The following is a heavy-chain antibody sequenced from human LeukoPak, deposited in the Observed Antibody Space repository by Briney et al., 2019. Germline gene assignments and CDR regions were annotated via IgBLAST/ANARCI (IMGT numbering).Heavy chain of an antibody. D-gene: IGHD4-23*01. J-gene: IGHJ4*02. V-gene: IGHV3-21*01. Sequence: GGSLRLSCAASGITFNTYTMNWVRQAPGKGLEWVSSISSSSSYIYYAASVKGRFAISRDNAKNSLYLQMNSLRPEDTAVYYCVRGATAVTRHLDYWGQGTLVTVSS. CDR3: VRGATAVTRHLDY. CDR1: GITFNTYT. CDR2: ISSSSSYI.